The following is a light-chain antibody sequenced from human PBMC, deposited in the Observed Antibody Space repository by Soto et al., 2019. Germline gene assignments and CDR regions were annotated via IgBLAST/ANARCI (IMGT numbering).Light chain of an antibody. J-gene: IGKJ4*01. CDR3: QQLNSYPLT. Sequence: DIQLTQSPSFLSASVGDRVTITCRASQATTSSLAWYQQKPGKAPQLLIYAATTLQSGVPSRFSGSGSGTEFTLTISSLQPEDFATYYCQQLNSYPLTFGGGTKVDI. V-gene: IGKV1-9*01. CDR1: QATTSS. CDR2: AAT.